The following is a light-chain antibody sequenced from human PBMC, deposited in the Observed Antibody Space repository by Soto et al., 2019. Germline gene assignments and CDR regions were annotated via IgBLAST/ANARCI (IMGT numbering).Light chain of an antibody. V-gene: IGKV3-20*01. Sequence: DIVLTQSPGTLSLSPGERATLSCRASQNVANNYLAWYQQKPGQAPRFLIYDASSRATGIPDRFSGSGSGTDFTLTISRLEPEDFAVYYCEQYGSTPLTFGGGTKVEIK. CDR3: EQYGSTPLT. CDR1: QNVANNY. CDR2: DAS. J-gene: IGKJ4*01.